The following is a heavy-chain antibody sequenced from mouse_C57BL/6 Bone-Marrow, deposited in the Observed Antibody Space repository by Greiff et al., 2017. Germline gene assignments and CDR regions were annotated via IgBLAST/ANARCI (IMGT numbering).Heavy chain of an antibody. V-gene: IGHV1-59*01. CDR1: GYTFTSYW. CDR3: ARDWMDY. J-gene: IGHJ4*01. Sequence: QVQLQQPGAELVRPGTSVKLSCKASGYTFTSYWMHWVKQRPGQGLEWIGVIDPSDSYTNYNQKFKGKATLTVDKSYSTAYMQLSSLTSEDSAVYYCARDWMDYWGQGTSVTVSS. D-gene: IGHD4-1*01. CDR2: IDPSDSYT.